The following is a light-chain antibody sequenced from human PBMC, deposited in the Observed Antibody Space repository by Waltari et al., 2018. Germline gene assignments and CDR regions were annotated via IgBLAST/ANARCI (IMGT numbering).Light chain of an antibody. CDR3: CSYAGRSTLVV. CDR2: EGS. V-gene: IGLV2-23*01. Sequence: QSALTQPASVSGSPGQSITISCTGTSSDVDIYNLVSWYQQHPGKAPTLVIYEGSKRPSGVCNRFSGSKSGNTASLTISGLQAEDEADYFCCSYAGRSTLVVFGGGTTLTVL. CDR1: SSDVDIYNL. J-gene: IGLJ2*01.